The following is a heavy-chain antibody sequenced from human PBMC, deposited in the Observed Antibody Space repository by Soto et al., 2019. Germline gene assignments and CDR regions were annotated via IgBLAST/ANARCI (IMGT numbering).Heavy chain of an antibody. CDR1: GGSVRSYY. Sequence: SVTQCLSKTVAGGSVRSYYWRRIRQTQGKGLEWIGYIYYSGSTKYKPSLKSRVTMSVDTSKNQFSLKLSSATAADTSVYYCARHSNRNYGLYYLDYWGLGALVTVS. J-gene: IGHJ4*02. CDR3: ARHSNRNYGLYYLDY. V-gene: IGHV4-59*08. CDR2: IYYSGST. D-gene: IGHD4-4*01.